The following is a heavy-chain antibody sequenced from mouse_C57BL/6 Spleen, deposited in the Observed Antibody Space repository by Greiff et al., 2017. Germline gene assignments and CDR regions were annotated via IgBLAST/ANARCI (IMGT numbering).Heavy chain of an antibody. CDR3: ARTMVTTRGFAY. V-gene: IGHV14-2*01. D-gene: IGHD2-2*01. CDR2: IDPEDGET. Sequence: EVKLMESGAELVKPGASVKLSCTASGFNIKDYYMHWVKQRTEQGLEWIGRIDPEDGETKYAPKFQGKATITADTSSNTAYLQLGSLTSEDTAVYYCARTMVTTRGFAYWGQGTLVTVSA. J-gene: IGHJ3*01. CDR1: GFNIKDYY.